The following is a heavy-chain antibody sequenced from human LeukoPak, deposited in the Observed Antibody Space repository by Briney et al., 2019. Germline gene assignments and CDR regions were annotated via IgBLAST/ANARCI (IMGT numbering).Heavy chain of an antibody. V-gene: IGHV3-23*01. J-gene: IGHJ4*02. D-gene: IGHD2-2*01. CDR1: GFTFSSYA. Sequence: GESLRLSCAASGFTFSSYAMSCVRQAPGKGLEWVSAISGSGGSTYYAGSVKGRFTISRDNSKNTLYLQMDSLRADDTAVYYCAKSDDIVVVPSAIPPRSFDYWGQGTLVTVSS. CDR2: ISGSGGST. CDR3: AKSDDIVVVPSAIPPRSFDY.